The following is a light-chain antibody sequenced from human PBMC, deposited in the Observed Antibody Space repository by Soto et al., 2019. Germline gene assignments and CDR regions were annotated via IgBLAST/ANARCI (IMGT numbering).Light chain of an antibody. J-gene: IGLJ1*01. CDR3: AAWDDSLSGHYV. CDR1: SSNIGSNY. CDR2: RNN. Sequence: QSVLTQPPSASGTPGQRVTISCSGSSSNIGSNYVYWYQQLPGTAPKLLIYRNNQRPSGVPDRFSGSKSGTSASLAISGLRSEDEADYYCAAWDDSLSGHYVFGTGTKVTVI. V-gene: IGLV1-47*01.